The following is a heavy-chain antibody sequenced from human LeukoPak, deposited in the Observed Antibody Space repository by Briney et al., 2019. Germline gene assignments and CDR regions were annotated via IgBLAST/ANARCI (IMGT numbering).Heavy chain of an antibody. D-gene: IGHD4-17*01. CDR1: GFTFSTYG. J-gene: IGHJ4*02. CDR3: ARDYFWRGDDNGDYGL. CDR2: IYSGGST. Sequence: GGSLRLSCAASGFTFSTYGVYWVRQAPGKGLEWVSVIYSGGSTYYAESVKGRFTISRDNSKNTLYLQMNSLRVEDTAVYYCARDYFWRGDDNGDYGLWGQGTLVTVSS. V-gene: IGHV3-66*01.